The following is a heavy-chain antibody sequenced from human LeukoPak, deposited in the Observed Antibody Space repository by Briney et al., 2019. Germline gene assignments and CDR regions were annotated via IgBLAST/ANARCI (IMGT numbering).Heavy chain of an antibody. V-gene: IGHV3-21*01. CDR2: ISSSSSYI. CDR3: ARVLVNWNYGDFDY. CDR1: GVTISSYY. Sequence: GGSLRLSCTASGVTISSYYMNWVRQPPGKGLEWVSSISSSSSYIYYADSVKGRFTISRDNDNNSLYLQMNSLRAEDTAVYYCARVLVNWNYGDFDYWGQGTLVTVSS. J-gene: IGHJ4*02. D-gene: IGHD1-7*01.